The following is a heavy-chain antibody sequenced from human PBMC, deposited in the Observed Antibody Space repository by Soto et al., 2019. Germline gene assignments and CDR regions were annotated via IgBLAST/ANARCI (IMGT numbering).Heavy chain of an antibody. Sequence: EVQLVESGGGLVQPGGSLRLSCAASGFTFSSYWMSWVRQAPGKGLEWVANIKQDGSEKYYVDSVKGRFTISRDNAKNSWYPXMNSLRAEDTAVYYCARDQMGRRELYYYYYYGMDVWGQGTTVTVSS. CDR3: ARDQMGRRELYYYYYYGMDV. CDR1: GFTFSSYW. CDR2: IKQDGSEK. J-gene: IGHJ6*02. D-gene: IGHD1-26*01. V-gene: IGHV3-7*01.